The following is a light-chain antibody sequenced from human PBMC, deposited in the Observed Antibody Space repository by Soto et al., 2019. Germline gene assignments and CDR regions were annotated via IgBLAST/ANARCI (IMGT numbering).Light chain of an antibody. CDR1: QSLNNH. CDR2: DSF. CDR3: QQRGSWPPT. Sequence: EIVLTQSQATLSLSPGERDTLSCRASQSLNNHLAWYQPKPGQAPILLICDSFNRAIGIPVSFSGSGPGTDFALTISSLESEDFAVYFCQQRGSWPPTFRQGTNVEI. V-gene: IGKV3-11*01. J-gene: IGKJ1*01.